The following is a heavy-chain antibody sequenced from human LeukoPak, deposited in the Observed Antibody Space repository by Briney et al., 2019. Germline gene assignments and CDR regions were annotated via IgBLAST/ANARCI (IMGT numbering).Heavy chain of an antibody. J-gene: IGHJ4*02. V-gene: IGHV3-23*01. Sequence: PGGSLRLSCAASGFTFSTYAMTWVRQAPGKGLEWVSTCGSGGSTYYADSVRGRFTISKDNSKNTLYLQLNSLGAEDTALYYCAKVVAPSTTRNLDYWGQGTLVIVSS. D-gene: IGHD2-15*01. CDR1: GFTFSTYA. CDR3: AKVVAPSTTRNLDY. CDR2: CGSGGST.